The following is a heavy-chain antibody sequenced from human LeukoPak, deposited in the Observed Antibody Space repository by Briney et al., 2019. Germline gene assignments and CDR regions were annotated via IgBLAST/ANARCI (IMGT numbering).Heavy chain of an antibody. J-gene: IGHJ4*02. CDR2: IWYDGSNK. CDR3: QVAAAGIFDY. CDR1: GFTFSSYV. Sequence: GRSLRLSCAASGFTFSSYVMHWVRQAPGKGLEWVAVIWYDGSNKYYADSVKGRFTISRDNSKNTLYLQMNSLRAEDTAVYYCQVAAAGIFDYWGPGTLVTVSS. V-gene: IGHV3-33*01. D-gene: IGHD6-13*01.